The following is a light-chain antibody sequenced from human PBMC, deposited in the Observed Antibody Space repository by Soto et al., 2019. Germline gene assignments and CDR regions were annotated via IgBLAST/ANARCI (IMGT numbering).Light chain of an antibody. CDR3: QSYDTALRAWV. V-gene: IGLV1-40*01. CDR1: NSNIGAGYD. CDR2: ANS. J-gene: IGLJ3*02. Sequence: QSVLTQPPSVSGAPGQRVTISCTGSNSNIGAGYDVHWYQQLPGTAPKLLIYANSNRPSGVPDRFSGSKSGTSASLAITGLQAEDEADYYCQSYDTALRAWVFGGGTKLTVL.